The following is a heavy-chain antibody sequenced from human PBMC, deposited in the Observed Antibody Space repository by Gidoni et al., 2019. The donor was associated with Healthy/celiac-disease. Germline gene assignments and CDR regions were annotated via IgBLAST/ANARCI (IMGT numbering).Heavy chain of an antibody. V-gene: IGHV5-51*03. CDR1: GYSCTNYW. CDR3: ARDDSGSYHLGAEAFDI. Sequence: EVQLVQSGAEVKKPGESLKISCKGSGYSCTNYWIGWVRQMPGKGLEWMGIIYPGDSDTRYRPSFQGQVTISADKSISTAYLQWSSLKASDTAMYYCARDDSGSYHLGAEAFDIWGQGTMVTVSS. CDR2: IYPGDSDT. D-gene: IGHD1-26*01. J-gene: IGHJ3*02.